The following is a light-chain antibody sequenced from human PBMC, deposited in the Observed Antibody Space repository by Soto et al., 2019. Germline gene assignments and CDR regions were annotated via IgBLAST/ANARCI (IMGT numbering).Light chain of an antibody. CDR1: QSISSY. CDR3: QRSYSTPNT. CDR2: AAS. V-gene: IGKV1-39*01. Sequence: DIQMTQSPSSLSASVGDRVTITCRASQSISSYLNWYQQKPGKAPKLLIYAASSLQSGVPSRFSGSGTGTDFTLTISSLQHEDLATYYCQRSYSTPNTCGRGTRLEIK. J-gene: IGKJ5*01.